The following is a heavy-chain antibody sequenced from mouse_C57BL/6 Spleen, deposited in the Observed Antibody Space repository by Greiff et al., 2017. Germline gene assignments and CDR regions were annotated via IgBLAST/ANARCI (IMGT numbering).Heavy chain of an antibody. CDR2: INYDGSST. CDR1: GFTFSDYY. J-gene: IGHJ3*01. V-gene: IGHV5-16*01. Sequence: EVNLVESEGGLVQPGSSMKLSCTASGFTFSDYYMAWVRQVPEKGLEWVANINYDGSSTYYLDSLKSRFIISRDNAKNILYLQMSSLKSEDTATYYCAREGGRLREDWFAYWGQGTLVTVSA. CDR3: AREGGRLREDWFAY. D-gene: IGHD2-4*01.